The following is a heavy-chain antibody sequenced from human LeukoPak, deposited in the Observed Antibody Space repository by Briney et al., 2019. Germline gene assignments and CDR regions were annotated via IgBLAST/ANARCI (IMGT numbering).Heavy chain of an antibody. CDR2: INPNSGGT. D-gene: IGHD2-8*02. V-gene: IGHV1-2*02. CDR3: ARASPPSTYRWDYYYGMDV. CDR1: GYTFTSYG. Sequence: ASVKVSRKASGYTFTSYGISWVRQAPGQGLEWMGWINPNSGGTNYAQKFQGRVTMTRDTSISTAYMELSRLRSDDTAVYYCARASPPSTYRWDYYYGMDVWGQGTTVTVSS. J-gene: IGHJ6*02.